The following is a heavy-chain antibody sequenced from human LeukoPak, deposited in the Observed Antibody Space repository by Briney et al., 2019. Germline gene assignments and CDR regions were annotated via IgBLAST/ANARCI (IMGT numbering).Heavy chain of an antibody. Sequence: SETLSLTCTVSGGSIRSYYWSWIRQPPGKGLEWIGYIHYSGSTNYNPSLESRVTISGDTSKNQFSLKLSSVTAADTAVYYCATNAGGHRGAPFDYWGQGTLVTVSS. CDR2: IHYSGST. D-gene: IGHD5-12*01. CDR1: GGSIRSYY. CDR3: ATNAGGHRGAPFDY. J-gene: IGHJ4*02. V-gene: IGHV4-59*01.